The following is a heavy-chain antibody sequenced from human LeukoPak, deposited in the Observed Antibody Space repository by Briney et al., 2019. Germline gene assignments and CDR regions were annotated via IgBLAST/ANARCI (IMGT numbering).Heavy chain of an antibody. Sequence: GESLKISFKGSGXSFTSYCIAWVRQMPGKGLEWMGIIYPGDSDTKYSPSFKGLLTISADKSISTAYLQWSSLKASDTATYYCARRKDGVDVWGQGTPVTVSS. J-gene: IGHJ6*02. CDR2: IYPGDSDT. CDR3: ARRKDGVDV. CDR1: GXSFTSYC. V-gene: IGHV5-51*01.